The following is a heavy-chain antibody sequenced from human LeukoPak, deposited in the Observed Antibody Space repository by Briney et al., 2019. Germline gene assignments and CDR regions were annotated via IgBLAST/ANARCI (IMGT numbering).Heavy chain of an antibody. D-gene: IGHD1-26*01. CDR2: IKEDGSDK. CDR3: ARDRGGSYSAIDY. J-gene: IGHJ4*02. CDR1: GFTFRNYW. V-gene: IGHV3-7*01. Sequence: PGGSLRLSCTASGFTFRNYWMSWIRQAPGKGLECVAYIKEDGSDKNYVDSVKGRFTISRDNGKNSLYLQMNSLRAEDTAVYYCARDRGGSYSAIDYWGQGTLVTVSS.